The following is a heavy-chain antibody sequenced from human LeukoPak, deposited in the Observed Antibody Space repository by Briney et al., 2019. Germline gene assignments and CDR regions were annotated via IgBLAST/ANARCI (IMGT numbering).Heavy chain of an antibody. V-gene: IGHV4-59*01. CDR2: IYYSGST. Sequence: KTSETLSLTCTVSGGSISSYYWSWIRQPPGKGLEWIGYIYYSGSTNYNPSLKSRVTISVDTSKNQFSLKLSSVTAADTAVYYCASADGYKIDYWGQGTLVTVSS. CDR3: ASADGYKIDY. CDR1: GGSISSYY. D-gene: IGHD5-24*01. J-gene: IGHJ4*02.